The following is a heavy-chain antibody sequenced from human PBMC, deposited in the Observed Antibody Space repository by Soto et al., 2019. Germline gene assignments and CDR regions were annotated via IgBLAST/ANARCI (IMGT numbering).Heavy chain of an antibody. J-gene: IGHJ5*02. CDR1: GFTFSSYA. D-gene: IGHD6-13*01. V-gene: IGHV3-23*01. CDR2: ISGSGGEK. CDR3: ARELPVGYSSSRQLANNWFDP. Sequence: GGSLRLSCAASGFTFSSYAMSWVRQAPGKGLEWVSVISGSGGEKYYVDSVRGRFTISRDNAKNSLYLQMNSLRAEDTAVYYCARELPVGYSSSRQLANNWFDPWGQGTLVTVSS.